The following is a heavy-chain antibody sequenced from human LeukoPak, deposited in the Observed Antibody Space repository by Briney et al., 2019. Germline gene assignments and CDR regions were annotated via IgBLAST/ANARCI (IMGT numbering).Heavy chain of an antibody. J-gene: IGHJ5*02. D-gene: IGHD1-7*01. CDR2: INPNSGGT. CDR1: GYTFTGYY. CDR3: AREGWNYNWFDP. V-gene: IGHV1-2*02. Sequence: ASVKVSCKASGYTFTGYYMHWVGQAPGQGLEWMGWINPNSGGTNYAQKFQGRVTMTRDTSISTAYMELSRLRSDDTAVYYCAREGWNYNWFDPWGQGTLVTVSS.